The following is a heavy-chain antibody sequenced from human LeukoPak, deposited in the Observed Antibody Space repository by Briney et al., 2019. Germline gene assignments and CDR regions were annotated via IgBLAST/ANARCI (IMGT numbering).Heavy chain of an antibody. CDR2: IGTAGDT. CDR3: ARGAAAGGYYYYGMDV. Sequence: GGSLRLSCAASGFTFCSYDMHWIRQATGKGLEWVSAIGTAGDTYYPGSVKGRFTISRENAKNSLYLQMNSLRAGDTAVYYCARGAAAGGYYYYGMDVWGQGTTVTVSS. V-gene: IGHV3-13*01. CDR1: GFTFCSYD. D-gene: IGHD6-13*01. J-gene: IGHJ6*02.